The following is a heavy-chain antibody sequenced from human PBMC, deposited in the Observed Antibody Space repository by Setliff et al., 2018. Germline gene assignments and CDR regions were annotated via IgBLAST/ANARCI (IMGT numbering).Heavy chain of an antibody. J-gene: IGHJ4*02. CDR3: GRYDS. CDR2: ISTSSSTI. V-gene: IGHV3-11*04. Sequence: PGGSLRLSCATSGFTFSNYYMTWIRQAPGKGLEWISYISTSSSTIYYADSVKGRFTISRDNANHSLFLQMNSLRAEDTAVYYCGRYDSWGQGTLVTVSS. D-gene: IGHD3-16*02. CDR1: GFTFSNYY.